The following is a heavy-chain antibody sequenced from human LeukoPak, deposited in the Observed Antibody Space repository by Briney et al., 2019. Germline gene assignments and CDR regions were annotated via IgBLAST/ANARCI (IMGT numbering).Heavy chain of an antibody. CDR1: GCSISRYY. CDR2: IYYSGST. V-gene: IGHV4-59*08. Sequence: SETLSLTCTVSGCSISRYYWSWIRQPPGKGLEWVGYIYYSGSTNYNPSLKSRGTISVGTSKHQFCPKFRTVHAAGTGVYYCARLTMVRGVLYDMDVWGQGTTVTVSS. CDR3: ARLTMVRGVLYDMDV. D-gene: IGHD3-10*01. J-gene: IGHJ6*01.